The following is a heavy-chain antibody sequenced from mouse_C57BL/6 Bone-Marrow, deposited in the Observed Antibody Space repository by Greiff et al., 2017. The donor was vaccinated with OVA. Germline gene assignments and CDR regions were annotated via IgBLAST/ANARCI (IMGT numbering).Heavy chain of an antibody. J-gene: IGHJ4*01. CDR3: ASLYYYGSSSCAMDY. CDR1: GFTFTDYY. V-gene: IGHV7-3*01. Sequence: EVQGVESGGGLVQPGGSLSLSCAASGFTFTDYYMSWVRQPPGKALEWLGFISNKANGNTTEYSVSVKGRFTIYRDNSQSILYLQMNALMAEDSATYDCASLYYYGSSSCAMDYWGQGTSVTVSS. CDR2: ISNKANGNTT. D-gene: IGHD1-1*01.